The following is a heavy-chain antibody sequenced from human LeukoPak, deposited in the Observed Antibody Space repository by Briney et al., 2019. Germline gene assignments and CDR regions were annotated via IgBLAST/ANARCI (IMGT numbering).Heavy chain of an antibody. Sequence: SGGSLRLSCAASGFTFSSSAMSWVRQVPGKGLEWVSAISGSGGSTYYADSVKGRFTISRDNSKNTLYLQMNSLRAEDTAVYYCAKMLAAAGYFDYWGQGTLVTVSS. J-gene: IGHJ4*02. CDR3: AKMLAAAGYFDY. CDR1: GFTFSSSA. CDR2: ISGSGGST. D-gene: IGHD6-13*01. V-gene: IGHV3-23*01.